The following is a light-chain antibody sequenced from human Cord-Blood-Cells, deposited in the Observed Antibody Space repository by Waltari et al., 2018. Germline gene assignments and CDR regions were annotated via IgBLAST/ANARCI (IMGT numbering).Light chain of an antibody. CDR1: NIGSKS. J-gene: IGLJ1*01. V-gene: IGLV3-21*04. Sequence: SYVLTQPPSVSVAPGKTARITCGGNNIGSKSVHWYQQKPGQAPVLVIYYDSDRRSGNPERFSVSNAGNRATLTVSRVEAGDEAEYDWQGWDSSSDHYVFGTGTKLTVL. CDR3: QGWDSSSDHYV. CDR2: YDS.